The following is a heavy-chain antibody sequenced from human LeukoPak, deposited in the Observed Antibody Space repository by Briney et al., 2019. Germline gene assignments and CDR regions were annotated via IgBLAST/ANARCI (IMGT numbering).Heavy chain of an antibody. CDR3: AKGDSSGWPTFDY. CDR2: ISSSSSTI. V-gene: IGHV3-48*01. CDR1: GFTFSSYW. J-gene: IGHJ4*02. D-gene: IGHD6-19*01. Sequence: GGSLRLSCAASGFTFSSYWMNWVRQAPGKGLEWVSYISSSSSTIYYADSVKGRFTISRDNSKNTLYLQMNSLRAEDTAVYYCAKGDSSGWPTFDYWGQGTLVTVSS.